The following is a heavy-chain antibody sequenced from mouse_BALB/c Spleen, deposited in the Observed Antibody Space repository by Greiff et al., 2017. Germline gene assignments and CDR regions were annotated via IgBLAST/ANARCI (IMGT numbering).Heavy chain of an antibody. V-gene: IGHV5-4*02. CDR1: GFTFSDYY. CDR3: ARDRGIRAMDD. J-gene: IGHJ4*01. D-gene: IGHD4-1*01. Sequence: EVMLVESGGGLVKPGGSLKLSCAASGFTFSDYYMYWVRQTPEKRLEWVATISDGGSYTYYPDSVKGRFTISRDNAKNNLYLQMSSLKSEDTAMYYCARDRGIRAMDDWGQGTSVTVSS. CDR2: ISDGGSYT.